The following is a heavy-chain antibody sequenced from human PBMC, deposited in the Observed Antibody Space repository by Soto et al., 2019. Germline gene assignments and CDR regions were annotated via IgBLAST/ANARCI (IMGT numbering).Heavy chain of an antibody. J-gene: IGHJ5*02. V-gene: IGHV4-39*01. D-gene: IGHD4-4*01. CDR2: IYYSGST. CDR1: GGSISSSSYY. CDR3: ARHFDYSNANWFDP. Sequence: SETLSLTCTVSGGSISSSSYYWGWIRQPPGKGLEWIGSIYYSGSTYYNPSLKSRVTLSVDTSKNQFSLKLSSVTAADTAVYYCARHFDYSNANWFDPWGQGTLVTVSS.